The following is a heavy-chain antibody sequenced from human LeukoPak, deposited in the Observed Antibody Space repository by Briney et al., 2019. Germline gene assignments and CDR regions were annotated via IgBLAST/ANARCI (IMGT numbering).Heavy chain of an antibody. CDR1: GFTFSSYV. CDR2: ISYEGSNE. J-gene: IGHJ4*02. Sequence: GRSLRLSCAASGFTFSSYVMHWVRQAPGKGLEWVALISYEGSNEYYADSVKGRFTISRDNSKNTLYVQMNSLRAADTAVYYCARDKGPSYLSSFDYWGQGTLVTASS. D-gene: IGHD2-2*01. V-gene: IGHV3-30*04. CDR3: ARDKGPSYLSSFDY.